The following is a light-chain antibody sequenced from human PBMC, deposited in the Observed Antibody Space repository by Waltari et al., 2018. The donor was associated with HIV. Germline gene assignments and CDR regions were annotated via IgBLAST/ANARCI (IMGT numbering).Light chain of an antibody. V-gene: IGLV3-10*01. Sequence: SYELTQPPSVSVSPGQTDRITCSGDTLPKKYDHWYQQKLGQAPVLVIYEDIKRPSGIPGRFSGSSSGTMAILTISGAQVEDEADYYCYSTESNGNHRVFGGGTKLTVL. CDR1: TLPKKY. CDR2: EDI. CDR3: YSTESNGNHRV. J-gene: IGLJ3*02.